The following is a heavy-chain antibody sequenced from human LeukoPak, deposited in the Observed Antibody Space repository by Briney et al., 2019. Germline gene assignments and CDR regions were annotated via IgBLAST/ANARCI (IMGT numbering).Heavy chain of an antibody. V-gene: IGHV4-4*02. CDR3: ARPTYFDL. Sequence: SETLSLTCTVSGGSISRNEWWSWVRQPPGKGLEWIGEINRSGSTNYNPSLKSRVTMSVDKSKNQFSLNLRSVSAADTAVYYCARPTYFDLWGRGTLVTVSS. CDR2: INRSGST. CDR1: GGSISRNEW. J-gene: IGHJ2*01.